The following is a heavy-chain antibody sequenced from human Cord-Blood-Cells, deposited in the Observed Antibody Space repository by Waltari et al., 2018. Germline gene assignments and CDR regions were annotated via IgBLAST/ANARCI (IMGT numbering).Heavy chain of an antibody. J-gene: IGHJ6*02. Sequence: QVQLVQSGAEVKKPGSSVKVSCKASGGTFSSYAISWVRQAPGQGLEWMGGIIPLLGTANYAQKFQGRVTSTADESTSTAYMELSSLSSEDTAVYYCARWGLDGSGSYYYYYGMDVWGQGTTVTVSS. V-gene: IGHV1-69*01. CDR3: ARWGLDGSGSYYYYYGMDV. CDR1: GGTFSSYA. CDR2: IIPLLGTA. D-gene: IGHD1-26*01.